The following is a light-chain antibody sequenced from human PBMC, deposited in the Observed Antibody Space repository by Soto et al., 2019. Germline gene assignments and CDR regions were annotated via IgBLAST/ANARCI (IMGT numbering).Light chain of an antibody. CDR1: QSVSYN. Sequence: EIVMTQSPATLSVSPGETATLSCRASQSVSYNLAWYQQKPGQGPRLLIYGAFTRVTGIPARFSGSGSGTEFTPTISSLQSEDFAVYYCQQYKNWPPLTFGGGTKVEIK. CDR2: GAF. V-gene: IGKV3-15*01. CDR3: QQYKNWPPLT. J-gene: IGKJ4*01.